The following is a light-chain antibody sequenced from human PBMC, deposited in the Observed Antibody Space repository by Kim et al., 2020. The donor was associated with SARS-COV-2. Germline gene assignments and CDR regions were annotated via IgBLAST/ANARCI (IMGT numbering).Light chain of an antibody. J-gene: IGLJ3*02. CDR3: NSWDSSGTHYWV. V-gene: IGLV3-19*02. CDR2: GKN. Sequence: SSELTQDPAVSVALGQTVRITCQGDSLRSYYASWYQQKPGQAPVRVIYGKNNRPSGIPDRFSGSSSGNTASLTITGAQAEDEADYYCNSWDSSGTHYWVFGGGTQLTVL. CDR1: SLRSYY.